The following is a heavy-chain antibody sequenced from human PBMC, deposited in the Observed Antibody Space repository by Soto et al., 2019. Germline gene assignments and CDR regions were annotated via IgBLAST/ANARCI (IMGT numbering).Heavy chain of an antibody. CDR2: IYYSGST. V-gene: IGHV4-31*03. Sequence: SETLSLTCTVSGGSISSGGYYWSWIRQHPGKGLEWIGYIYYSGSTYYNPSLKSRVTISVDTSKNQFSLKLSSVTAADTAVYYCARDGPSYDSSGYVRNWYFDLWGRGTLVTVSS. D-gene: IGHD3-22*01. CDR3: ARDGPSYDSSGYVRNWYFDL. J-gene: IGHJ2*01. CDR1: GGSISSGGYY.